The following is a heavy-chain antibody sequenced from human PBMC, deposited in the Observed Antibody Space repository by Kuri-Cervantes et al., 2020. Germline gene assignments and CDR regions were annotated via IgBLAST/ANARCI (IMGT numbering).Heavy chain of an antibody. V-gene: IGHV4-34*01. J-gene: IGHJ5*02. CDR3: ARVLGWFDP. CDR1: GGSFSGYY. CDR2: INHSGST. Sequence: ESLKISCAVYGGSFSGYYWSWIRQPPGEGLEWIGEINHSGSTNYNPSLKSRVTISVDTSKNQFSLKLTSVTGADTAVYYCARVLGWFDPWGQGTLVTVSS.